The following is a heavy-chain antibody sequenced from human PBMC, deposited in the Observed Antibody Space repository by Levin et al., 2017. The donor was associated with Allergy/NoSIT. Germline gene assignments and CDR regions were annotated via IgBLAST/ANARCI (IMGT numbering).Heavy chain of an antibody. J-gene: IGHJ4*02. D-gene: IGHD3-3*01. CDR3: AAAKRIFGVVLLDY. CDR1: GYTFTSYA. V-gene: IGHV7-4-1*02. CDR2: INTNTGNP. Sequence: KLGESLKISCKASGYTFTSYAMNWVRQAPGQGLEWMGWINTNTGNPTYAQGFTGRFVFSLDTSVSTAYLQISSLKAEDTAVYYCAAAKRIFGVVLLDYWGQGTLVTVSS.